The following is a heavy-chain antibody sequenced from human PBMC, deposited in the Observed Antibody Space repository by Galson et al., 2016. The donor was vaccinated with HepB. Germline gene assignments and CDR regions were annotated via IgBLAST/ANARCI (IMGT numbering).Heavy chain of an antibody. CDR1: GFTFSSNW. CDR2: ISPDGTTK. V-gene: IGHV3-7*03. CDR3: SRDPRPLDN. J-gene: IGHJ4*02. Sequence: SLRLSCAASGFTFSSNWMTWVRRAPEKRLEWVANISPDGTTKNYADSVKGRFTISRDNAHNSLYLQVSSLRAEDTAVYYCSRDPRPLDNWGQGTLVTVSS.